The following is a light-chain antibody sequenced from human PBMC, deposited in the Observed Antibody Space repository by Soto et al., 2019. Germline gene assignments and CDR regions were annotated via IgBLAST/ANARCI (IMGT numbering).Light chain of an antibody. V-gene: IGKV1-27*01. CDR1: QGISNS. Sequence: DIQMTQSPSSLSASIGDRVTISCRASQGISNSLAWYQQKAGEVPKLLIYAASTSHSGVPSRFRGSGSGTDFTLIISSLQHEDVATYYCQNYKSAPRTFGQGTKVEIK. CDR2: AAS. CDR3: QNYKSAPRT. J-gene: IGKJ1*01.